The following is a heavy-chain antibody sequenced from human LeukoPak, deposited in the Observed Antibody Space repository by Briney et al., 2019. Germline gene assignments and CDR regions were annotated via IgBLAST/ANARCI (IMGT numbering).Heavy chain of an antibody. Sequence: SETLSLTCAVYGGSFSSYYWSWIRQPPGKGLEWVGKINHSGSTNYNPSLKSRVTISGATPKNQLSLKLTSVTAAAPAVYYCARHARGVGATRGVVYFDYWGQGTLVTVSA. CDR1: GGSFSSYY. CDR2: INHSGST. CDR3: ARHARGVGATRGVVYFDY. J-gene: IGHJ4*02. D-gene: IGHD1-26*01. V-gene: IGHV4-34*01.